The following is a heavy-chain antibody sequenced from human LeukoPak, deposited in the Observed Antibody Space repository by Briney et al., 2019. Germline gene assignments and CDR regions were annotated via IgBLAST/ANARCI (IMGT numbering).Heavy chain of an antibody. CDR1: GGSISSSSYY. CDR3: ASPLIGRTNLPPSDY. J-gene: IGHJ4*02. Sequence: SETLSLTCTVSGGSISSSSYYWGWIRQPPGKGLEWIGSIYYSGSTYYNPSLKSRVTISVDTSKNQFSLKLSSVTAADTAVYYCASPLIGRTNLPPSDYWGQGTLVTVSS. CDR2: IYYSGST. D-gene: IGHD1-14*01. V-gene: IGHV4-39*07.